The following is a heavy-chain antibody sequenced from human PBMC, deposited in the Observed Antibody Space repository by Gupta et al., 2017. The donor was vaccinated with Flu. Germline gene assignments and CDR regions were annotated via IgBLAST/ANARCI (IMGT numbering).Heavy chain of an antibody. CDR1: GFTFSSHA. Sequence: SGFTFSSHAMSWVRQAPGKGPEWVSVISDSDGSTYYAESVKGRFTISRDNSKNTLYLQMNXLXAEDTAXYYCANEELRQRPWGPGTLVTVSS. CDR3: ANEELRQRP. D-gene: IGHD1-7*01. CDR2: ISDSDGST. V-gene: IGHV3-23*01. J-gene: IGHJ5*02.